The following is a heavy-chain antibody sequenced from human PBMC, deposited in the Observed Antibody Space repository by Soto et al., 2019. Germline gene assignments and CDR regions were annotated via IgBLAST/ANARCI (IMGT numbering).Heavy chain of an antibody. CDR3: AGDHGLSSYAFDI. Sequence: EVQLVESGGGLVKPGGSLRLSCAASGFTFSSYSMNWVRQAPGKGLEWVSSISSSSSYIYYAESVKGRFTISRDNAKNSLYLQMNSLRAEDTAVYYCAGDHGLSSYAFDIWGQGTMVTVSS. CDR1: GFTFSSYS. D-gene: IGHD2-15*01. J-gene: IGHJ3*02. CDR2: ISSSSSYI. V-gene: IGHV3-21*01.